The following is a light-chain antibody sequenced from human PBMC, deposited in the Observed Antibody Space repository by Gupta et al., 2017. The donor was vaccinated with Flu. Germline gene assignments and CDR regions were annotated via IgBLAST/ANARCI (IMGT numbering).Light chain of an antibody. Sequence: DIQMPQSPSTLSASVGDRVTITCRASQSISSWLAWYQQKPGKAPKLLIYKASSLESGVPSRFSGSGSGTEFTLTISSLQPDDFATYYCQQYYSYSLYSFGQGTKLEIK. CDR1: QSISSW. J-gene: IGKJ2*03. V-gene: IGKV1-5*03. CDR2: KAS. CDR3: QQYYSYSLYS.